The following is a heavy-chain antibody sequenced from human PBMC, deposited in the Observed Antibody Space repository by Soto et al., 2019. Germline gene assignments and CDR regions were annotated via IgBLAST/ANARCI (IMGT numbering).Heavy chain of an antibody. CDR3: ARSRDGYNLNPIDQ. CDR1: TGSTNSFY. Sequence: QVQLQVSGPGLVKPSATLSLSCTVSTGSTNSFYWSWIRQPPGKGLQWLGYFFYTGSTNHNPSLKSRVTISFDLSSNQFSLRLSSVTAADTAMYYCARSRDGYNLNPIDQWGQGLLVTVSS. V-gene: IGHV4-59*01. D-gene: IGHD5-12*01. CDR2: FFYTGST. J-gene: IGHJ4*02.